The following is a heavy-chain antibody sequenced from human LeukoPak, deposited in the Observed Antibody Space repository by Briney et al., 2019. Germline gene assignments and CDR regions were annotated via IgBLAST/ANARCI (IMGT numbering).Heavy chain of an antibody. CDR3: AKDIPVAGTTRRGYFDY. CDR2: ISGSGGST. CDR1: GLPLSSYA. V-gene: IGHV3-23*01. D-gene: IGHD6-19*01. J-gene: IGHJ4*02. Sequence: PGGSLSLSCPASGLPLSSYAMGWARKAPGKGLGWASAISGSGGSTYYADSVKGRFTISRDNSKNTLYLQMNSLRAEDTAVYYCAKDIPVAGTTRRGYFDYWGQGTLVTVSS.